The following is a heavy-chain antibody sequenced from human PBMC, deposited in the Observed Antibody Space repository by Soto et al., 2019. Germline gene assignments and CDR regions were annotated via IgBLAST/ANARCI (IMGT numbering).Heavy chain of an antibody. CDR2: IIPIFGTA. Sequence: QVQLVQSGAEVKKPGSSVKVSYKASGGTFSSYSINWVRQAPGQGLEWMGEIIPIFGTANYAQQFQGRVTITADESTSTAYMELSSLRSEDTAGYYCARDGGRHSGGMDYWGQGTLVTVSS. CDR1: GGTFSSYS. J-gene: IGHJ4*02. D-gene: IGHD1-26*01. CDR3: ARDGGRHSGGMDY. V-gene: IGHV1-69*01.